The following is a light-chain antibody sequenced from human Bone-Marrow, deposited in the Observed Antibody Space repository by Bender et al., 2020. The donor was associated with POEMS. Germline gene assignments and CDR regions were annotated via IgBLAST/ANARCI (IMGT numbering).Light chain of an antibody. CDR1: SSDVGGYNY. CDR2: EGS. CDR3: CSYAGSTTFYV. V-gene: IGLV2-23*01. Sequence: QSALTQPPSASGSPGQSVTISCTGTSSDVGGYNYVSWYQQHPGRAPKFMIYEGSKRPSGVSNRFSGSKSGNTASLTISGLQAEDEADYYCCSYAGSTTFYVFGTGTKVTVL. J-gene: IGLJ1*01.